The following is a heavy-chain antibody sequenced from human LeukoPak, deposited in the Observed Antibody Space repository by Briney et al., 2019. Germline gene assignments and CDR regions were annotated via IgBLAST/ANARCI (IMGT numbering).Heavy chain of an antibody. D-gene: IGHD3-16*02. Sequence: GGSLRPSCAASGFTFSGSAMSWVRQAPGEGLEWVSLISYSGANSYYTDTVRGRFTISRDNPKDTLFLQINSLRAEDTAIYYCARDMQLSTWGLGTMVTVSS. CDR3: ARDMQLST. CDR1: GFTFSGSA. V-gene: IGHV3-23*01. CDR2: ISYSGANS. J-gene: IGHJ3*01.